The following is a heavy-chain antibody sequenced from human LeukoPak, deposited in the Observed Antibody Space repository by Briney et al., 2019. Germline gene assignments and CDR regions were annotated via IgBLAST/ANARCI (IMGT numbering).Heavy chain of an antibody. J-gene: IGHJ5*02. CDR2: INHSGST. Sequence: SETLSLTCAVYGGSFSDYYWSWIRQPPGKGLEWIGEINHSGSTNYNPSLKSRVAISVDTSKNQFSLKLSSVTAADTAVYYCARGNSANWFDPWGQGTLVTVSS. V-gene: IGHV4-34*01. CDR3: ARGNSANWFDP. CDR1: GGSFSDYY. D-gene: IGHD5-18*01.